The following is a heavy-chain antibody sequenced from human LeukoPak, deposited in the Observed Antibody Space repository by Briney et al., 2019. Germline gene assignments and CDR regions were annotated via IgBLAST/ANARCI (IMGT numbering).Heavy chain of an antibody. CDR2: IYYGGST. V-gene: IGHV4-59*01. J-gene: IGHJ6*03. Sequence: SETLSLTCTVSGGSISSYYWSWIRQPPGKGLEWIGYIYYGGSTNYKSSLKSRVTISVDTSKNQFSLKLSSVTAADTAVYYCARTTEGGYSYGYFYYYYMDVWGKGTTVTISS. CDR1: GGSISSYY. CDR3: ARTTEGGYSYGYFYYYYMDV. D-gene: IGHD5-18*01.